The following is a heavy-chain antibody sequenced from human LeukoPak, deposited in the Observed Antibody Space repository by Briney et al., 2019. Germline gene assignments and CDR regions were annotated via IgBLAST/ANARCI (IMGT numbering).Heavy chain of an antibody. J-gene: IGHJ4*02. Sequence: SVKVSCKASGGTFSSYAISWVRQAPGQGLEWMGGIIPIFGTANYAQNLQGRVTMTTDTSTSTAYMELRSLRSDDTAVYYCARGYGHDYWGQGTLVTVSS. CDR2: IIPIFGTA. CDR3: ARGYGHDY. V-gene: IGHV1-69*05. CDR1: GGTFSSYA. D-gene: IGHD2-15*01.